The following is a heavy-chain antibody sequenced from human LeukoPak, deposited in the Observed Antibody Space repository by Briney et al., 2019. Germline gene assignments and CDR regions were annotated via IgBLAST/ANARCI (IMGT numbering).Heavy chain of an antibody. CDR2: ISPSGGST. J-gene: IGHJ4*02. Sequence: ASVKVPCKAFGYTFTSNYMHWVRQAPGQGPEWMGVISPSGGSTTYAQKFQGRVTLTRDMSTSTDYLELSSLRSEDTAVYYCAKKAHYDAYAKYFDYWGQGTLVTVSS. V-gene: IGHV1-46*01. CDR3: AKKAHYDAYAKYFDY. CDR1: GYTFTSNY. D-gene: IGHD4-17*01.